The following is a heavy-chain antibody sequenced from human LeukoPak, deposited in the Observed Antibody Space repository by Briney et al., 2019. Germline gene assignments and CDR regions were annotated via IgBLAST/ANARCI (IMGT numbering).Heavy chain of an antibody. CDR2: IYYSGST. CDR1: GGSISSYY. CDR3: ARSRDAYNRDFDY. D-gene: IGHD5-24*01. Sequence: SETLSLTCTVSGGSISSYYWNWIRQPPGKGLEWIGYIYYSGSTNYNPSLKSRVTISVDTSKKQFSLKVSSVTAADTAVYYCARSRDAYNRDFDYWGQRTPLTVSS. J-gene: IGHJ4*01. V-gene: IGHV4-59*01.